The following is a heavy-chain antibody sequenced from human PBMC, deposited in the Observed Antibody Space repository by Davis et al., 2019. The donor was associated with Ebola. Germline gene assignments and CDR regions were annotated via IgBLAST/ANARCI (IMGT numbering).Heavy chain of an antibody. CDR1: GFTFSGSA. Sequence: GESLKISCAASGFTFSGSAMHWVRQASGKGLEWVGRIRSKANSYATAYAASVKGRFTISRDDSKNTAYLQMNSLKTEDTAVYYCARVGDCSSTSCYRDDAFDIWGQGTMVTVSS. CDR3: ARVGDCSSTSCYRDDAFDI. D-gene: IGHD2-2*01. CDR2: IRSKANSYAT. V-gene: IGHV3-73*01. J-gene: IGHJ3*02.